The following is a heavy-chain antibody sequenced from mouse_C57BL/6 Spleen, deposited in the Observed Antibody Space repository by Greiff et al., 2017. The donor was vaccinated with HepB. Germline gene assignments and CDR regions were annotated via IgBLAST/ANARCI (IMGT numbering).Heavy chain of an antibody. J-gene: IGHJ2*01. V-gene: IGHV1-19*01. CDR1: GYTFTDYY. Sequence: EVQLQQSGPVLVKPGASVKMSCKASGYTFTDYYMNWVKQSHGKSLEWIGVINPYNGGTSYNQKFKGKATLTVDKSSSTAYMELNSLTSEDSAVFDCARYPSYWSNLYYFDYWGQGTTLTVSS. CDR3: ARYPSYWSNLYYFDY. D-gene: IGHD2-5*01. CDR2: INPYNGGT.